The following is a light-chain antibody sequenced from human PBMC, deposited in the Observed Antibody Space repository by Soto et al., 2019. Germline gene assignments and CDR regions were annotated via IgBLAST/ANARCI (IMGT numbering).Light chain of an antibody. Sequence: EIVMTQSPSTLSVSPGERATISCRASQSVSSNLAWYQQKPGQAPRLLIYGASTRATGIPARFSGSGSGTEFTLTISSLQSEDFAVYYCQQYNNWPPVTFGQGTKVEIK. V-gene: IGKV3-15*01. CDR2: GAS. J-gene: IGKJ1*01. CDR3: QQYNNWPPVT. CDR1: QSVSSN.